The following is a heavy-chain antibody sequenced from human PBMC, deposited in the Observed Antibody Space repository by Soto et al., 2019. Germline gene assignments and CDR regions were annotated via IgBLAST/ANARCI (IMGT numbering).Heavy chain of an antibody. Sequence: PSETLSLTCTVSGGSICSYYWGWIRQPPGKGLEWIGYIYYSGSTNYNPSLKSRVTISVDTSKNQFSLKLSSVTAADTAVYYCARRYAGNFDYWGQGTLVTVSS. CDR3: ARRYAGNFDY. V-gene: IGHV4-59*01. CDR1: GGSICSYY. J-gene: IGHJ4*02. CDR2: IYYSGST. D-gene: IGHD2-8*01.